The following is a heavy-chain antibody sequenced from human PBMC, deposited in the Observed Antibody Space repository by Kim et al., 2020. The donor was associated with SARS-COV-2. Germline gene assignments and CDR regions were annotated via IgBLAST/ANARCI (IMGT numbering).Heavy chain of an antibody. CDR3: ARDGHRSGRAGTLDY. CDR2: VSADESTK. V-gene: IGHV3-30*03. J-gene: IGHJ4*02. Sequence: GGSLRLSCTASGFTFGSAHMHWVRQAPGKGLEWVALVSADESTKNYVDSVTGRFTVSRGNSQDTLFLQIDSLRPEDTAVYYCARDGHRSGRAGTLDYCGQGTLVTVSS. D-gene: IGHD6-19*01. CDR1: GFTFGSAH.